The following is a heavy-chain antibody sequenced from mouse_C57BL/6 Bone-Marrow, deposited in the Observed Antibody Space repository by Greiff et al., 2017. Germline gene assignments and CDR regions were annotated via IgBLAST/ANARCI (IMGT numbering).Heavy chain of an antibody. CDR3: ASRKVPFAY. Sequence: QVQLQQPGAELVKPGASVKLSCKASGYTFTSYWMQWVKQRPGQGLEWIGEIDPSDSYTNYNQKFKGKATLTVDTSSSTAYMQLSSLTSEDSAVYYCASRKVPFAYWSQGTLVTVSA. CDR2: IDPSDSYT. V-gene: IGHV1-50*01. CDR1: GYTFTSYW. J-gene: IGHJ3*01.